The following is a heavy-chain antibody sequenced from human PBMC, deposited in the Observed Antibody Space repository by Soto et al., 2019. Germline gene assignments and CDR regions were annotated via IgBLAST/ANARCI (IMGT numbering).Heavy chain of an antibody. J-gene: IGHJ6*02. D-gene: IGHD2-2*01. Sequence: QVQLVQSGAEVKKPGSSVKVSCKASGGTFSNYAFSWVRQVPGQGLEWMGGIIPSFETTNYAQKFQGRVTITADESTSTTYMELSSLSSEDTAVFFCARDMIPAAISYRSYAMDVWGQGTTVTVSS. V-gene: IGHV1-69*01. CDR1: GGTFSNYA. CDR3: ARDMIPAAISYRSYAMDV. CDR2: IIPSFETT.